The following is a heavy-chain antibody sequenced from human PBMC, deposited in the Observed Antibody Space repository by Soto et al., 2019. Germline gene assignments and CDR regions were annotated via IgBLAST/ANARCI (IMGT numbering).Heavy chain of an antibody. CDR3: VSRTVTTFNAFDI. Sequence: QLQLQESGPGLVRPAETLSLTCTVSGGSIRRTNYYWGWVRQPPGEGLEWIGSIYESENTYYNPSLKCRVTISLAPSKNQFSLRLSSVTAADTAVFYCVSRTVTTFNAFDIWGQGTMVTVSS. J-gene: IGHJ3*02. D-gene: IGHD4-17*01. V-gene: IGHV4-39*01. CDR2: IYESENT. CDR1: GGSIRRTNYY.